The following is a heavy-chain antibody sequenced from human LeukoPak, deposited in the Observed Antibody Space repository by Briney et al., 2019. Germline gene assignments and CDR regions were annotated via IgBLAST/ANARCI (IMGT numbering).Heavy chain of an antibody. CDR1: GGTFSSYA. V-gene: IGHV1-69*05. Sequence: SVKVSCKASGGTFSSYAISGVRQAAGQGLEGMGRIIPFFDTVNYAQKFQGRVTITTDESTSTAYMELSSLRSEDTAVYYCARGGADYYDSSGYYRVGAFDIWGQGTMVTVSS. CDR2: IIPFFDTV. J-gene: IGHJ3*02. CDR3: ARGGADYYDSSGYYRVGAFDI. D-gene: IGHD3-22*01.